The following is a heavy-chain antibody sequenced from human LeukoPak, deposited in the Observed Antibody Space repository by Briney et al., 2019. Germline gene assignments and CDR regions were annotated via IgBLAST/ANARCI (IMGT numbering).Heavy chain of an antibody. Sequence: ASVKVSCKASGYTFTDYYMHWVRQAPGQGLEWMGWINPYSGGTNYAQKFQGRVTMTRDTSISTAYMELSRPRSDDTAVYYCAATSPRTTAFDYWGQGTLVTVSS. V-gene: IGHV1-2*02. CDR2: INPYSGGT. J-gene: IGHJ4*02. CDR3: AATSPRTTAFDY. CDR1: GYTFTDYY. D-gene: IGHD4-17*01.